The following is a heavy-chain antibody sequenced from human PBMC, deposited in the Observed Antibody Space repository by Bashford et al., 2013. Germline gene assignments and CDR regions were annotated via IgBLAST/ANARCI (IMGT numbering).Heavy chain of an antibody. CDR1: GGSVSSGSYY. Sequence: SSETLSLTCTVSGGSVSSGSYYWSWIRQPPGKGLEWVSGISGSGGNTYYADSVKGRFTISRDNPKNTNTLDLQMSGLRVEDTAVYYCAKGIMGVWGKGTTVTVSS. CDR2: ISGSGGNT. CDR3: AKGIMGV. V-gene: IGHV3-23*01. J-gene: IGHJ6*03.